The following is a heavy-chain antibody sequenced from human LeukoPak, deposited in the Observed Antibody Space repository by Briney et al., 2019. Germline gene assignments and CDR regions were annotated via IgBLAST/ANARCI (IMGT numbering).Heavy chain of an antibody. D-gene: IGHD2-21*01. CDR2: IYYSGST. CDR3: ARNIPFDY. Sequence: PSETLSLTCTVSGGSISSYYWSWIRQPPGKGLEWIGYIYYSGSTNYNPSLKSRVTISVDTSKNQFSLKLSSVTAADTAVYYCARNIPFDYWGQGTLVTVSS. J-gene: IGHJ4*02. CDR1: GGSISSYY. V-gene: IGHV4-59*01.